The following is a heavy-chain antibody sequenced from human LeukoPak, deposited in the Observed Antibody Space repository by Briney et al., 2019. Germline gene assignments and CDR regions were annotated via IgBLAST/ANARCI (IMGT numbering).Heavy chain of an antibody. V-gene: IGHV3-30*18. CDR2: ISYDGNAK. J-gene: IGHJ4*02. CDR3: AKEKVFTSTSWTTIEY. CDR1: GFTFSSYV. Sequence: GGSLRLSCAASGFTFSSYVMHWVRQAPGKGLEWVAVISYDGNAKHYADSVKGRFTISRDNSKNTLYLQMNSLRSEDTAVYYCAKEKVFTSTSWTTIEYWGQGTLVTVSS. D-gene: IGHD6-13*01.